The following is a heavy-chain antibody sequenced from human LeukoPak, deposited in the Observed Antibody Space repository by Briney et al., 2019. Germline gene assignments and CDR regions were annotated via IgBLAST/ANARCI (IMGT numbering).Heavy chain of an antibody. CDR2: INPNVGDT. Sequence: ASVNVSCKASGYTFTDYCMHWVRQAPGQGFEWMGWINPNVGDTNYAQKFQGRVTMTSDTSISTAHMEVSRLRSDDTAVYYCARANFLYCSSSTCLFDYWGQGTLVTVSS. V-gene: IGHV1-2*02. J-gene: IGHJ4*02. CDR3: ARANFLYCSSSTCLFDY. CDR1: GYTFTDYC. D-gene: IGHD2-2*01.